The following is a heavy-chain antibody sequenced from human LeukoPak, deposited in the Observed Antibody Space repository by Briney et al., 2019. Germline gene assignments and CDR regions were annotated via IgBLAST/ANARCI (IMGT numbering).Heavy chain of an antibody. CDR3: AKPGGTMTTIPSSEGVFDY. Sequence: GGSLRLSCAASGFTFSSYAMSWVRQAPGKGLEWVSAISGSGGSTYYPYSVKGRFTSSRDNSKNTLYLQMNSLRAEDTAVYYCAKPGGTMTTIPSSEGVFDYWGQGTLVTVSS. CDR1: GFTFSSYA. J-gene: IGHJ4*02. CDR2: ISGSGGST. V-gene: IGHV3-23*01. D-gene: IGHD2-21*02.